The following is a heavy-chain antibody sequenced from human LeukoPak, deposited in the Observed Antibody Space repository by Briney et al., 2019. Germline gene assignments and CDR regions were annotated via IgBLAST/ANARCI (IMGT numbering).Heavy chain of an antibody. J-gene: IGHJ6*03. CDR2: INHSGST. CDR3: ARRPYWSSTSCYRSYYYYYMDV. CDR1: GGSFSGYY. D-gene: IGHD2-2*02. Sequence: SETLSLTCAVYGGSFSGYYWSWIRQPPGKGLEWIGEINHSGSTNYNPSLKSRVTISVDTSKNQFSLKLSSVTAADTAVYYCARRPYWSSTSCYRSYYYYYMDVWGKGTTVTVSS. V-gene: IGHV4-34*01.